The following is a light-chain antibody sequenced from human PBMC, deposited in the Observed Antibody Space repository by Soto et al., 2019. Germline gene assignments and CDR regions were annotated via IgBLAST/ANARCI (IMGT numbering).Light chain of an antibody. V-gene: IGKV1-39*01. CDR2: GTS. CDR3: QQFYYYPHT. J-gene: IGKJ2*01. CDR1: HTIATY. Sequence: EIQMTQSPASLSASVGERVTLTCRASHTIATYLNWYQQKAGKVPEVLIYGTSTLQPGVPSRFTGSGYGTDFTLTINNVPPEDFATYYCQQFYYYPHTFGQGTKLEVK.